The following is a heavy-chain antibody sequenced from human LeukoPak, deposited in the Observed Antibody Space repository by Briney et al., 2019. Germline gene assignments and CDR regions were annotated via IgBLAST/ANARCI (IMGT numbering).Heavy chain of an antibody. D-gene: IGHD3-22*01. J-gene: IGHJ4*02. V-gene: IGHV4-30-2*01. Sequence: PSETLSLTCTVSGGSISSGSYYWSWIRQPPGKGLERIGYIYHSGSTYYNPSLKSRVTISVDRSKNQFSLKLSSVTAADTAVYYCAREKGYDSSGYYPYFDYWGQGTLVTVSS. CDR3: AREKGYDSSGYYPYFDY. CDR1: GGSISSGSYY. CDR2: IYHSGST.